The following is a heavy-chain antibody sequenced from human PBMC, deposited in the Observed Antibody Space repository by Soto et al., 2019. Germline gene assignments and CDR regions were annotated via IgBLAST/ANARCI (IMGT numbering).Heavy chain of an antibody. Sequence: ASVKVSCKASGYTFTGYYMHWVRQAPGQGLEWMGWINPNSGGTNYAQKFQGRVTMTRDTSISTAYMELSRLRSDDTAVYYCARAITFGGVIVYFDYWGQGTLVTAPQ. CDR2: INPNSGGT. CDR3: ARAITFGGVIVYFDY. J-gene: IGHJ4*02. CDR1: GYTFTGYY. V-gene: IGHV1-2*02. D-gene: IGHD3-16*02.